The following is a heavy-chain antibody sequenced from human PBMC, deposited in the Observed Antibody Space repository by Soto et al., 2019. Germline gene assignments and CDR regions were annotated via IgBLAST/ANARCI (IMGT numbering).Heavy chain of an antibody. J-gene: IGHJ6*02. CDR3: ARGWTYYYDSSGSLRDYYYYGMDV. CDR1: GFTFSSYG. Sequence: GGSLRLSCAASGFTFSSYGMHWVRQAPGKGLEWVAVIWYDGSNKYYADSVKGRFTISRDNSKNTLYLQMNSLRAEDTAVYYCARGWTYYYDSSGSLRDYYYYGMDVWGQGTTVTVSS. V-gene: IGHV3-33*08. CDR2: IWYDGSNK. D-gene: IGHD3-22*01.